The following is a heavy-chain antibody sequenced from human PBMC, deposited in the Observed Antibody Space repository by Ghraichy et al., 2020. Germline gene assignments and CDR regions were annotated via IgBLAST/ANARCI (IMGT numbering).Heavy chain of an antibody. D-gene: IGHD3-22*01. J-gene: IGHJ4*02. CDR1: GFTFSSYA. CDR2: ISGSGGST. V-gene: IGHV3-23*01. Sequence: GGSLRLSCAASGFTFSSYAMSWVRQAPGKGLEWVSAISGSGGSTYYADSVKGRFTISRDNSKNTLYLQMNSLRAEDTAVYYCAKPAWDIYDSSGYYYYFDYWGQGTLVTVSS. CDR3: AKPAWDIYDSSGYYYYFDY.